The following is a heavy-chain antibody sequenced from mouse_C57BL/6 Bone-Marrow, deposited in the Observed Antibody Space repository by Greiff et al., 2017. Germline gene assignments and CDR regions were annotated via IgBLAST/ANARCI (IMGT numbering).Heavy chain of an antibody. CDR2: IDPENGDT. CDR1: GFNIKDDY. Sequence: VQLQQSGAELVRPGASVKLSCTASGFNIKDDYMHWVKQRPEQGLAWIGWIDPENGDTEYASKFQGKATITADTSSNTAYLQLSSLTSEDTAVYYCTSDGSSYEAMDYWGQGTSVTVSS. CDR3: TSDGSSYEAMDY. J-gene: IGHJ4*01. V-gene: IGHV14-4*01. D-gene: IGHD1-1*01.